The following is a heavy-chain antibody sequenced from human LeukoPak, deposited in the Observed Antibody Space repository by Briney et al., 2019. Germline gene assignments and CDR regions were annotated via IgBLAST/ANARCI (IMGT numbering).Heavy chain of an antibody. CDR3: ARDTSGYTFDD. D-gene: IGHD5-18*01. V-gene: IGHV3-21*01. Sequence: PGGSLRLSCEASGFTLSNYSMNWVRQAPGKGLEWVSSISSRSSYIYYADSVKGRFTISRDNAKNSLYLQMNSLRAEDTAVYYCARDTSGYTFDDWGQGTLVTVSS. CDR2: ISSRSSYI. CDR1: GFTLSNYS. J-gene: IGHJ4*02.